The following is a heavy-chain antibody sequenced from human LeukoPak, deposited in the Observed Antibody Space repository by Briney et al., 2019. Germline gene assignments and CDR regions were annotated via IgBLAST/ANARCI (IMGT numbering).Heavy chain of an antibody. CDR3: AAYYYDSSGYYPLGY. CDR2: INSDGSST. V-gene: IGHV3-74*01. D-gene: IGHD3-22*01. J-gene: IGHJ4*02. Sequence: GGSLGLSCAASGFTFSSYWMHWVRQAPGKGLVWVSRINSDGSSTSYADSVKGRFTISRDNAKNTLYLQMNSLRAEDTAVYYCAAYYYDSSGYYPLGYWGQGTLVTVSS. CDR1: GFTFSSYW.